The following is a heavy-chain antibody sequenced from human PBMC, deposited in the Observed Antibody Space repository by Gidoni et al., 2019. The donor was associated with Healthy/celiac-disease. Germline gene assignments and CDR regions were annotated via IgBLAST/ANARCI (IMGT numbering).Heavy chain of an antibody. CDR3: AKSVIGAVADWFDP. D-gene: IGHD6-19*01. Sequence: EVQLLESGGGLVQPGGSLRPSCAAPGFTFTSSAMSWVRQAPGKGRDWASAISGSGGSTYYADSVKGRLTISRDNSKNTLYLQMNSLGAEDTAVYYCAKSVIGAVADWFDPWGQGTLVTVSS. CDR1: GFTFTSSA. V-gene: IGHV3-23*01. CDR2: ISGSGGST. J-gene: IGHJ5*02.